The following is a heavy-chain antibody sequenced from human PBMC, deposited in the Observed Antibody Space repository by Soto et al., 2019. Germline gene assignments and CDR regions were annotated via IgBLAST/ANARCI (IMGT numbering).Heavy chain of an antibody. CDR1: GGSFSGYY. CDR3: ARVRRDGYNPRPYYYYYRMDV. J-gene: IGHJ6*02. V-gene: IGHV4-34*01. Sequence: SETLSLTSAVYGGSFSGYYWSWIRRPPGKGLEWIGEINHSGSTNYNPSLKSRVTISVDTSKNQFSLKLSSVTAADTAVYYCARVRRDGYNPRPYYYYYRMDVWGQGTTVTV. D-gene: IGHD5-12*01. CDR2: INHSGST.